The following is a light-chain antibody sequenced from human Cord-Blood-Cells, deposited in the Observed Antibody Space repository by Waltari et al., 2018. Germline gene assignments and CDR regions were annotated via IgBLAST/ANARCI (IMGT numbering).Light chain of an antibody. CDR3: CSYAGSSTWV. Sequence: QSALTQPPSVSGSPGQSLTLSCTGTRTDVRRYKLVSWYQQHPGKAPKLMIYEGSKRPSGVSNRFSGSKSGNTASLTISGLQAEDEADYYCCSYAGSSTWVFGGGTKLTVL. V-gene: IGLV2-23*01. J-gene: IGLJ3*02. CDR1: RTDVRRYKL. CDR2: EGS.